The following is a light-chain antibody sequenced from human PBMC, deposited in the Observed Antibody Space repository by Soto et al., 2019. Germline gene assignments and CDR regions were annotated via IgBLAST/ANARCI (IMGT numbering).Light chain of an antibody. CDR2: GAS. V-gene: IGKV3-20*01. CDR3: QQYGSSPRT. J-gene: IGKJ2*01. CDR1: QSVSNSY. Sequence: EIVLTQSPGTLSLSPGERTTLSCRASQSVSNSYLAWYQQKPGQAPRLLIYGASGRATGIPDRFSGSGFGTDFTLTISRLEPEDFAVYYCQQYGSSPRTFGQGTKLEIK.